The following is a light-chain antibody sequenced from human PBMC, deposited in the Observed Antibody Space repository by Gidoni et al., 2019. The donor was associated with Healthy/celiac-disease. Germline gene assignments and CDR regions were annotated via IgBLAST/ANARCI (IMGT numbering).Light chain of an antibody. CDR3: SSYTGSSTLDVV. CDR2: EVS. V-gene: IGLV2-14*01. Sequence: VSGSPGQSITISCTGTSSDVGGYNYVSWYQQHPGKAPKLMIYEVSNRPSGVSNRFSGSKSGNTASLTISGLQAEDEADYYCSSYTGSSTLDVVFGGGTKLTVL. J-gene: IGLJ2*01. CDR1: SSDVGGYNY.